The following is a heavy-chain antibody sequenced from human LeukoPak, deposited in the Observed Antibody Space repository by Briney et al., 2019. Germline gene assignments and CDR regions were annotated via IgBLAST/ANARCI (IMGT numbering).Heavy chain of an antibody. Sequence: ASVKVSCKASGYTFTAYYMHWVRQAPGQGLEWMGWINPNSGGTSYAQKFQGRVTMTRDTSISTAYMELSRLRSDDTAVYYCAREKRIAAAGTFWYDPWGQGTLVTVSS. V-gene: IGHV1-2*02. CDR3: AREKRIAAAGTFWYDP. J-gene: IGHJ5*02. D-gene: IGHD6-13*01. CDR2: INPNSGGT. CDR1: GYTFTAYY.